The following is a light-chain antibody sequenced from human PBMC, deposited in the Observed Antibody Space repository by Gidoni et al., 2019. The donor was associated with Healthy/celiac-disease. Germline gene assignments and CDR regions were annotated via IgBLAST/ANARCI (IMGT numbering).Light chain of an antibody. J-gene: IGKJ3*01. CDR3: QQRSNWPPRFT. Sequence: EIVFTQSPATLSLSPGERATLPCRASQSVSSYLAWYQQKPGQAPRLLIYDASNRATGIPARFSGSGSGTDFTLTISSLEPEDFAVYYCQQRSNWPPRFTFGPGTKVDIK. CDR2: DAS. V-gene: IGKV3-11*01. CDR1: QSVSSY.